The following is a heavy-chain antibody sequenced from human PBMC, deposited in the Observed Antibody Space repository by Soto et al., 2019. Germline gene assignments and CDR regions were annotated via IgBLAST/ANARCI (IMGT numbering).Heavy chain of an antibody. D-gene: IGHD3-16*02. CDR1: GFTFSSYI. CDR3: ARVQGSYPDY. Sequence: EVQLVESGGGLVKPGGSLRLSCATSGFTFSSYIMNWVRQAPGKGLEWVSSISTTSSYIYYADSVRGRFTISRDNAKNSLDLQMNNLRADDTAVYFCARVQGSYPDYWGQGTLVTVSS. J-gene: IGHJ4*02. V-gene: IGHV3-21*02. CDR2: ISTTSSYI.